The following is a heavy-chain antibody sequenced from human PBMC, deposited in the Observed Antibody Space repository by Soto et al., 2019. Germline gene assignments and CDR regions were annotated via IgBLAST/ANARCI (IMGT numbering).Heavy chain of an antibody. CDR3: ARHRADRNTYYYYYYMDV. CDR2: IYPGDSDT. V-gene: IGHV5-51*01. J-gene: IGHJ6*03. Sequence: PGESLKISCKGSGYSFTSYWIGWVRQMPGKGLEWMGIIYPGDSDTRYSPSFQGQVTISADKSISTAYLQWSSLKASDTAMYYCARHRADRNTYYYYYYMDVWGKGTTVTVSS. D-gene: IGHD1-1*01. CDR1: GYSFTSYW.